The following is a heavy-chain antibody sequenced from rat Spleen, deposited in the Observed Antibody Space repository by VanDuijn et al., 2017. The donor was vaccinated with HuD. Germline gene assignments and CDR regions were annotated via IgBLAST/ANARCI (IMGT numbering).Heavy chain of an antibody. CDR1: GFTFSDYY. V-gene: IGHV5-22*01. CDR3: ARGPNCGGWPDYFDF. CDR2: ISSEGKTA. J-gene: IGHJ2*01. Sequence: EVQLAESGGGLVQPGRSLKLSCAASGFTFSDYYMAWVRQAPKKGLEWVAYISSEGKTAFYGAYMKGRFTISLDNAKSTLYLQIISLRSADTATYYCARGPNCGGWPDYFDFWGQGVLVTVSS. D-gene: IGHD1-11*01.